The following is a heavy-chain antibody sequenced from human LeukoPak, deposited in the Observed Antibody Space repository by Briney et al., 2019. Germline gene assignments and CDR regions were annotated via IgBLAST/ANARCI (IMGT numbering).Heavy chain of an antibody. J-gene: IGHJ4*02. CDR2: VYYSGST. CDR1: GGSITTSGYY. D-gene: IGHD3-22*01. V-gene: IGHV4-39*07. Sequence: SETLSLTCAVSGGSITTSGYYWGWIRQPPGKGLEWIGSVYYSGSTYYNPSLKSRVTISADSSENQFSLKLSSVTAADAAVYYCARVSDTSGYFWYFDYWGQGTLVTVSS. CDR3: ARVSDTSGYFWYFDY.